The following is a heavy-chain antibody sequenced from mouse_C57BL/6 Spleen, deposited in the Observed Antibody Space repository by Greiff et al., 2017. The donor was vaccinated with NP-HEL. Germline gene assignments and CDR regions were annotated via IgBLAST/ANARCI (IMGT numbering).Heavy chain of an antibody. CDR3: ARWYYGRSSFDY. CDR2: INPNNGST. J-gene: IGHJ2*01. Sequence: EVQLQQSGPELVKPGASVKIPCKASGYTFTDYNMDWVKQSHGKSLEWIGDINPNNGSTIYNQKFKGKATLTVDKSASTAYMELRSRTSEDTAVYYCARWYYGRSSFDYWGQSTTLTVSS. D-gene: IGHD1-1*01. CDR1: GYTFTDYN. V-gene: IGHV1-18*01.